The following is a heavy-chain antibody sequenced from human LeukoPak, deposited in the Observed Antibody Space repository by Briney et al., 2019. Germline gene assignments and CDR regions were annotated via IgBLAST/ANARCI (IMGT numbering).Heavy chain of an antibody. Sequence: KTSETLSLTCAVYGGSFSGYYWSWIRQPPGKGLEWIGEINHSGSTNYNPSLKSRVTISVDTSKNQFSLKLSSVTAADTAVYYCARGPLSTDIAVVPAAAFDYWGQGTLVTVSS. V-gene: IGHV4-34*01. CDR3: ARGPLSTDIAVVPAAAFDY. J-gene: IGHJ4*02. CDR2: INHSGST. CDR1: GGSFSGYY. D-gene: IGHD2-2*01.